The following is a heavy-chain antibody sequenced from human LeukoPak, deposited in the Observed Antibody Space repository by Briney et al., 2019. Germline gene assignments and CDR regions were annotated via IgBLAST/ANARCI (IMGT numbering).Heavy chain of an antibody. CDR2: IYHSGST. Sequence: SETLSLTCTVSGGSISSGSYYWSWIRQPPGKGLEWIGSIYHSGSTYYNPSLKSRVTISVDTSKNQFSLKLSSVTAADTAVYYCARLRGWFDPWGQGTLVTVSS. CDR1: GGSISSGSYY. V-gene: IGHV4-39*07. D-gene: IGHD5-24*01. J-gene: IGHJ5*02. CDR3: ARLRGWFDP.